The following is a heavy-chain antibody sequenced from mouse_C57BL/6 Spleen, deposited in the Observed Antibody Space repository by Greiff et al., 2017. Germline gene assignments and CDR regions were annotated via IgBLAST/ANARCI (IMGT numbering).Heavy chain of an antibody. Sequence: QVQLKESGAELVKPGASVKLSCKASGYTFTEYTIHWVKQRSGQGLEWIGWFYPGSGSIKYNEKFKDKATLTADKSSSTVYMEISSLTSEDSAVYFCARHEDAQLGLAWFAYWGQGTLVTVSA. V-gene: IGHV1-62-2*01. CDR1: GYTFTEYT. J-gene: IGHJ3*01. CDR2: FYPGSGSI. D-gene: IGHD4-1*02. CDR3: ARHEDAQLGLAWFAY.